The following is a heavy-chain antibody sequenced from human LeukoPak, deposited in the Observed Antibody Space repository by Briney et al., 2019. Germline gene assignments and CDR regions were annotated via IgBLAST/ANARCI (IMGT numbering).Heavy chain of an antibody. CDR1: GFIFRSYG. J-gene: IGHJ4*02. V-gene: IGHV3-33*01. CDR2: IWYDGSNK. D-gene: IGHD6-6*01. CDR3: AGEPRQLAY. Sequence: GGSLRLSCVASGFIFRSYGMHWVRQAPGKGLEWVAVIWYDGSNKYYADSVKGRFTISRDNSKNSLYLQMNSLRAEDTGVYYCAGEPRQLAYWGQGTLVTVSS.